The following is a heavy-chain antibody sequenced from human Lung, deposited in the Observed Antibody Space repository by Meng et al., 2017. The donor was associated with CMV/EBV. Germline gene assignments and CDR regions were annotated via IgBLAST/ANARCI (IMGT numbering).Heavy chain of an antibody. D-gene: IGHD6-6*01. CDR3: AREEYSSASQAGQYYYYYYGIDV. Sequence: SCAASGFTFDDYGMSWVRQAPGKGLEWVSGINWNGGSTGYADSVKGRFTISRDNAKNSLYLQMNSLRAEDTVLYYCAREEYSSASQAGQYYYYYYGIDVXGQGXTVTVSS. V-gene: IGHV3-20*04. J-gene: IGHJ6*02. CDR2: INWNGGST. CDR1: GFTFDDYG.